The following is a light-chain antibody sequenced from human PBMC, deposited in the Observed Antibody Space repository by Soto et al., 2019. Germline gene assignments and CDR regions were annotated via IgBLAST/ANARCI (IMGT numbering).Light chain of an antibody. J-gene: IGKJ1*01. Sequence: DIQMNQSPSTLSASVGDRVTITCRASQSISSWLAWYQQKPGKAPKLLIYKASSLESGVPSRFSGSGSGTEFTLTISSLQPDDFATYYCQHYNSYSEAFCQGTKVDI. CDR2: KAS. CDR3: QHYNSYSEA. CDR1: QSISSW. V-gene: IGKV1-5*03.